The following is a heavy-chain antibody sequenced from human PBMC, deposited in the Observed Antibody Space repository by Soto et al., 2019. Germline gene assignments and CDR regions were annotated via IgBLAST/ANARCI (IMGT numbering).Heavy chain of an antibody. CDR1: GFTFSSYA. V-gene: IGHV3-23*01. Sequence: GGSLRLSCAASGFTFSSYAMSWVRQAPGKGLEWVSAISGSGGSTYYADSVKGRFTISRDNSKNTLYLQMNSLRAEDTAVHYCAKDLAILTGYENYMDVWGKGTTVTVSS. J-gene: IGHJ6*03. D-gene: IGHD3-9*01. CDR3: AKDLAILTGYENYMDV. CDR2: ISGSGGST.